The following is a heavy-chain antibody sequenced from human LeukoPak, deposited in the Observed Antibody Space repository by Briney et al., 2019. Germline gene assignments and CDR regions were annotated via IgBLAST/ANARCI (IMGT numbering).Heavy chain of an antibody. Sequence: ASVKVSCKASGYTFRNYGISWVRQAPGQELEWMGWISAYNGNTNYAQKLQGRVTMTTDTSTSTAYMELRSLRSDDTAVYYCARVDYDILTGYTNWFDPWGQGTLVTVSS. J-gene: IGHJ5*02. CDR1: GYTFRNYG. CDR2: ISAYNGNT. CDR3: ARVDYDILTGYTNWFDP. D-gene: IGHD3-9*01. V-gene: IGHV1-18*01.